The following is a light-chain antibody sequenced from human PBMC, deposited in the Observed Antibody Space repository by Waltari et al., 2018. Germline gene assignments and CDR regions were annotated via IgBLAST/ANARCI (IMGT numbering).Light chain of an antibody. V-gene: IGLV1-47*01. J-gene: IGLJ3*02. CDR2: RND. Sequence: QSVLTQPPSASGTPGQRVTISCSGRSSNIGSNFVCWYQHLPGTAPKLLIYRNDQRPSGVPDRFSGSRSGTSASLAISGLRSEDEADYYCAAWDDSLTVRFGGGTKLTVL. CDR1: SSNIGSNF. CDR3: AAWDDSLTVR.